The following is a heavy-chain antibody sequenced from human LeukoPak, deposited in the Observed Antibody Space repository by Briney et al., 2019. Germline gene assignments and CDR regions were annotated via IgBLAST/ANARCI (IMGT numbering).Heavy chain of an antibody. J-gene: IGHJ3*02. CDR1: GYSFTSYW. Sequence: GESLKISCKGSGYSFTSYWIGWVRQMPGKGLEWMGIIYPGDSDTRYSPSFQGQVTISADKSISTAYLQWSSLKASDTAMHYCARHRAGYYSRDAFDIWGQGTMVTVSS. D-gene: IGHD3-9*01. V-gene: IGHV5-51*01. CDR3: ARHRAGYYSRDAFDI. CDR2: IYPGDSDT.